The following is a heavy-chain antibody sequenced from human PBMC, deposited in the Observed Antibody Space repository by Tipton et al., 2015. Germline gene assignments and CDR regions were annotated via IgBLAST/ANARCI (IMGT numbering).Heavy chain of an antibody. D-gene: IGHD4-17*01. J-gene: IGHJ4*02. CDR3: ARNDYGDYHFDY. Sequence: QVQLVQSGAEVKKPGASVKVSCKASDYTFTDYGISWVRQAPGQGLEWMGWINPNNGNTNYGQKFQGRVTMTTDTSTNTAYMEVRSLGSDDTAVYYCARNDYGDYHFDYWGQGTLVTVSS. CDR2: INPNNGNT. V-gene: IGHV1-18*01. CDR1: DYTFTDYG.